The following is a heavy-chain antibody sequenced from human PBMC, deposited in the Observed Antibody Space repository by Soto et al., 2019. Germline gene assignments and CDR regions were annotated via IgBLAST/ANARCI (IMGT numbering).Heavy chain of an antibody. D-gene: IGHD6-19*01. CDR2: IKEDGSEK. V-gene: IGHV3-7*04. Sequence: SLRLYCAAYGFIVSNNWMSLACQALGKGLEWVANIKEDGSEKNYVGSVKGLFTISRDNAKNSLYLQMNSLRAEDTAVYYCVRDSSGTVRFDYWGQGT. CDR1: GFIVSNNW. J-gene: IGHJ4*02. CDR3: VRDSSGTVRFDY.